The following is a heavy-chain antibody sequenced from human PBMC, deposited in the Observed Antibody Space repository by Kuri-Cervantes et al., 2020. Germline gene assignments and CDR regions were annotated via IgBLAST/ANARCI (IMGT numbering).Heavy chain of an antibody. Sequence: SETLSLTCTVSGGSISSSSYYWGWIRQAPGKGLEWIGSMYYSGRTYYNPSLKSRVTMSVDTSRNQFSLKLSSVTAADTAVYYCARANFWYGNYFDYWGQGTLVTVSS. J-gene: IGHJ4*02. V-gene: IGHV4-39*07. CDR3: ARANFWYGNYFDY. CDR2: MYYSGRT. D-gene: IGHD6-13*01. CDR1: GGSISSSSYY.